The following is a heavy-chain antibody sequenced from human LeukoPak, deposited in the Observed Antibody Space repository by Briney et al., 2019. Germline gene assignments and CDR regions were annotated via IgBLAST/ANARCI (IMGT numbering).Heavy chain of an antibody. V-gene: IGHV3-7*01. D-gene: IGHD6-19*01. CDR3: ARNIWLVNYFDY. CDR1: GITFSSYA. CDR2: IKQDGSEK. Sequence: GGSLRLSCAASGITFSSYAMHWVRQAPGKGLEWVANIKQDGSEKYYVDSVKGRFTISRDNAKNSLYLQMNSLRAEDTAVYYCARNIWLVNYFDYWGQGTLVTVSS. J-gene: IGHJ4*02.